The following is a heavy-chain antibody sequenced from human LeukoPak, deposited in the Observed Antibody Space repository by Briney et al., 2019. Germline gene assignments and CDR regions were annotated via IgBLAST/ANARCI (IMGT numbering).Heavy chain of an antibody. CDR2: ISSSSSFI. CDR1: GFTFSSYS. V-gene: IGHV3-21*01. D-gene: IGHD3-16*02. Sequence: GGSLRLSCAASGFTFSSYSMNWVRQAPGKGLEWVSSISSSSSFIYYADSVKGRFTISRGNAKNSLYLQMNSLRAEDTAVYYCARGAHDVWGSYRPYYFDYWGQGTLVTVSS. J-gene: IGHJ4*02. CDR3: ARGAHDVWGSYRPYYFDY.